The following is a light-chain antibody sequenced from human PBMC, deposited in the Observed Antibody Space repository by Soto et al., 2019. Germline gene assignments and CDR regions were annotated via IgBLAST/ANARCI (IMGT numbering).Light chain of an antibody. J-gene: IGKJ4*01. CDR3: QQTKGFPLT. V-gene: IGKV1-12*01. CDR1: QDISKN. CDR2: AAS. Sequence: DIQMTQSPSSLSASVGARVTITCRASQDISKNLAWYQQIPGKAPKLLIFAASTLQSGVPSRFSAGGSGTYFILTVGGLQPEDAATCYCQQTKGFPLTFGGGTKGDIK.